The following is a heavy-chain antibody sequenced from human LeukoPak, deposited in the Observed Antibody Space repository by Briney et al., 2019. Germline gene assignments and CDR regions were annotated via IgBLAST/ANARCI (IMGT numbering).Heavy chain of an antibody. CDR2: ISGSGGST. V-gene: IGHV3-23*01. CDR3: AREGGEWELRDFDY. J-gene: IGHJ4*02. Sequence: PGGSLRLSCAASGFTFSSYAMSWVRQAPGKGLEWVSAISGSGGSTYYADSVKGRFTISRDNAKNSLYLQMNSLRAEDTAVYYCAREGGEWELRDFDYWGQGTLVTVSS. D-gene: IGHD1-26*01. CDR1: GFTFSSYA.